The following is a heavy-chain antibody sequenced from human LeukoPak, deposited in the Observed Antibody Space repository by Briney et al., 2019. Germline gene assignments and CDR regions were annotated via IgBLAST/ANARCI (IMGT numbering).Heavy chain of an antibody. V-gene: IGHV4-34*01. Sequence: SGTLSLTCLVCVGSFSGYYWSWIGQPPGRGRDGIGEINHSGSTNYNPSLKSRVTISVDTSKNQFSLKLSSVTAADTAVYYCARGRRGGSSTSCYSDYWGQGTLVTVSS. CDR3: ARGRRGGSSTSCYSDY. D-gene: IGHD2-2*01. CDR2: INHSGST. J-gene: IGHJ4*02. CDR1: VGSFSGYY.